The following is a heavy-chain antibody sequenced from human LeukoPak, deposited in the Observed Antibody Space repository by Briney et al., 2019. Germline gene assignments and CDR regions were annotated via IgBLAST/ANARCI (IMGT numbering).Heavy chain of an antibody. CDR1: GGSISSGGYY. CDR3: ARERNYYDSSGYSPIPDY. J-gene: IGHJ4*02. D-gene: IGHD3-22*01. CDR2: IYYSGST. V-gene: IGHV4-31*03. Sequence: SETLSLTCTVSGGSISSGGYYWSWIRQHPGKGLEWIGYIYYSGSTYYNPSLKSRVTISVDTSKNQFSLKLSSVTAADTAVYYCARERNYYDSSGYSPIPDYWGQGTLVTVSS.